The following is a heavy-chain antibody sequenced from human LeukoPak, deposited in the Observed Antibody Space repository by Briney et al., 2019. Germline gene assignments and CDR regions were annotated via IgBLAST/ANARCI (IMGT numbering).Heavy chain of an antibody. V-gene: IGHV4-34*01. CDR2: INHSGST. J-gene: IGHJ4*02. CDR1: GGSFSGYY. D-gene: IGHD3-22*01. Sequence: SETLSLTCAVYGGSFSGYYWSWIRQPPGKGLEWIGEINHSGSTNYNPSLKSRVTISVDTSKNQFSLKLSSVTAADTAVYYCARGGYYYDSSGYYELDYCGQGTLVTVSS. CDR3: ARGGYYYDSSGYYELDY.